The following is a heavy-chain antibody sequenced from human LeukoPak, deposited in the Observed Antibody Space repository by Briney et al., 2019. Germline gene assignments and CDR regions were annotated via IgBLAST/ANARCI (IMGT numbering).Heavy chain of an antibody. D-gene: IGHD5-18*01. CDR1: GGSFSGYY. J-gene: IGHJ6*02. Sequence: SETLSLTCAVYGGSFSGYYWSWIRQPPGKGLEWIGEINHSGSTNYNPSLKSRVTISVDTSKNQFSLKLSSVTAADTAVYYCARAARQLWLPGYCGMDVWGQGTTVTVSS. V-gene: IGHV4-34*01. CDR3: ARAARQLWLPGYCGMDV. CDR2: INHSGST.